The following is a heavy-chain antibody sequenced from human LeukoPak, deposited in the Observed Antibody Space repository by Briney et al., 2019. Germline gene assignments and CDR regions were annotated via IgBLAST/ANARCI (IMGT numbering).Heavy chain of an antibody. J-gene: IGHJ4*02. V-gene: IGHV3-21*01. D-gene: IGHD2-15*01. CDR2: ISSSSRYI. CDR3: ARRSAKYCSGGSCYSAGDY. CDR1: GFSVSNHY. Sequence: GGSLRLSCAASGFSVSNHYMSWVRQAPGKGLEWVSSISSSSRYIYNADSVKGRFTISRDNAKNSVYLQMNSLRAEDTAVYYCARRSAKYCSGGSCYSAGDYWGQGTLVTVSS.